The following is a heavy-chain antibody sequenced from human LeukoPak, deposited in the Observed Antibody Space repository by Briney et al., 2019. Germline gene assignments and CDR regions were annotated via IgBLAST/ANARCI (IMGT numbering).Heavy chain of an antibody. J-gene: IGHJ5*02. CDR3: ARGSSSYYNWLDP. Sequence: PSETLSLTCIVSGDSISSGGFYWGWIRQHPGKGLEWIGHIYYTGSTYYNPSLESRLTMSVDTSKNQFSLRLRSVTAADTAVYYCARGSSSYYNWLDPWGQGTLVAVSS. CDR2: IYYTGST. CDR1: GDSISSGGFY. V-gene: IGHV4-31*03. D-gene: IGHD6-13*01.